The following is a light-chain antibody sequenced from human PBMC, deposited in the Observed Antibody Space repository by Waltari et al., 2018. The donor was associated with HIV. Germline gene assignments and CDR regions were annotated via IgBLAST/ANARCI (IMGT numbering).Light chain of an antibody. CDR2: KAS. J-gene: IGKJ1*01. CDR3: QQYNDYPPT. Sequence: DIQMTQSPSALSAFVGDRVTITCRVSQSISSWLAWYQQKPGEAPKLLIYKASSLESGVPSGFSGSGSGTEFTLTISSLQPDDLATYYCQQYNDYPPTFGQGTKVEIK. V-gene: IGKV1-5*03. CDR1: QSISSW.